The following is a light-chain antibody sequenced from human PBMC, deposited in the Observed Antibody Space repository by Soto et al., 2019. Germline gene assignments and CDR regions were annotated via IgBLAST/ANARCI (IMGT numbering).Light chain of an antibody. J-gene: IGLJ1*01. V-gene: IGLV2-11*01. Sequence: QSVLTQPRSVSGSPGQSVTISCTGTSSDVGGYNYVSWYQQHPGKAPELMIYDVTKRPSGVPDRFSGSKSGNTASLTISGXXXXXXXXYXCCSYVGTDTDSFGTGTKLTVL. CDR3: CSYVGTDTDS. CDR2: DVT. CDR1: SSDVGGYNY.